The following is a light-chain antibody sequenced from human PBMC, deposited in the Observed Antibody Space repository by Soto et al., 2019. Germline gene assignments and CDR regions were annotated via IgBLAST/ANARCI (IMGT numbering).Light chain of an antibody. CDR1: QSISDW. J-gene: IGKJ4*01. Sequence: DIQMTQSPSILSASVGDRITITCRASQSISDWLAWYQQKPGKAPKLLIYKASTLESGVPSRFSGSGSVTEFTLTVSSLQPDDFATYYCQQYGTYESFGGGTKVELK. CDR3: QQYGTYES. V-gene: IGKV1-5*03. CDR2: KAS.